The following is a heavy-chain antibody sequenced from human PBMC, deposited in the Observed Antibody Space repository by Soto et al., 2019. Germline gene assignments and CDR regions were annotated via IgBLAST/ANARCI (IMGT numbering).Heavy chain of an antibody. CDR1: GGSISSNY. CDR2: VYNSGST. Sequence: PSETLSLTCPVSGGSISSNYWTWIRQPPGQGLEWIGYVYNSGSTNYNPPHKSRVTISEDTSKSQFSLKVNSMTAADTAVYYRATYRREAVARYTLYNWAQGILVTVSS. CDR3: ATYRREAVARYTLYN. V-gene: IGHV4-59*01. D-gene: IGHD6-19*01. J-gene: IGHJ4*02.